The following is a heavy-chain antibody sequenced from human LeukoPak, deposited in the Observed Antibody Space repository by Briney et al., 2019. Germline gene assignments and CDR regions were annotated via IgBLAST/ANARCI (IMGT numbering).Heavy chain of an antibody. CDR3: ATAFTYYYGSGSYCSFDI. V-gene: IGHV1-24*01. CDR2: FDPEDGET. D-gene: IGHD3-10*01. Sequence: GASVKVSCKVSGYTLTELSMHWVRQAPGKGLEWMGGFDPEDGETIYAQKFQGRVTMTEDTSTDTAYMELSSLRSEDTAVYYCATAFTYYYGSGSYCSFDIWGQGTMVTVSS. CDR1: GYTLTELS. J-gene: IGHJ3*02.